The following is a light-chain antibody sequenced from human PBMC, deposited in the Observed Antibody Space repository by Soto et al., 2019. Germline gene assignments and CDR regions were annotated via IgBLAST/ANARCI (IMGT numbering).Light chain of an antibody. CDR1: QSVSIK. CDR3: QQYNKWPPIT. V-gene: IGKV3-15*01. J-gene: IGKJ5*01. Sequence: EVVLTQSASPLSVSAGQSATLSCRASQSVSIKLAWYQQKPGQAPRLLVYDTSTRATGIPARFSGSGSGTEFTLTISSLQSEDFAVYYCQQYNKWPPITFGQGTRLEIK. CDR2: DTS.